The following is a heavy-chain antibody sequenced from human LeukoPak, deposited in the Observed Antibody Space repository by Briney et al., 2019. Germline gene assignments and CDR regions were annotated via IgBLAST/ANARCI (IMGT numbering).Heavy chain of an antibody. J-gene: IGHJ4*02. Sequence: PGGSLRLSCAASGFTFSTYAVNWVRQAPGKGLEWVSEISSSGGNTYYADSVKGRFSISRDNSKNTLYLQMNSVRAEDSSVYYCAKDRNGWTTTFDSWGQGTLVTVSA. D-gene: IGHD4-11*01. CDR1: GFTFSTYA. CDR3: AKDRNGWTTTFDS. V-gene: IGHV3-23*01. CDR2: ISSSGGNT.